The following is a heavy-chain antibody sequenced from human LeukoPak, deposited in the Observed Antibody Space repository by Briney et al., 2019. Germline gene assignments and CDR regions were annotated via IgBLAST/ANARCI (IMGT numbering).Heavy chain of an antibody. CDR1: GFTFSSYA. Sequence: GGSLRLSCAASGFTFSSYAMSWVRQAPGKGLEWVSAISGSGGSTYYADSVKGRFTISRDNSKNTLYLQMNSLRAEDTAVYYCAKGIEYSSSSRWFDPWGQGTLVTVSS. D-gene: IGHD6-6*01. J-gene: IGHJ5*02. V-gene: IGHV3-23*01. CDR3: AKGIEYSSSSRWFDP. CDR2: ISGSGGST.